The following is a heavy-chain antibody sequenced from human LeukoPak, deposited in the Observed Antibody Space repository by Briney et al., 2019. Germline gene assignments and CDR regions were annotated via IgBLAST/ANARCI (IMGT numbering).Heavy chain of an antibody. J-gene: IGHJ4*02. Sequence: WASVKVSCKASGYTFTSYGISWVRQAPGQGLEWMGWISAYNGNTNYAQKLQGRVTMTTDTSTSTAYMELRSLRSEDTAVYYCARGLPEPYSGTYDYWGQGTLVTVSS. CDR3: ARGLPEPYSGTYDY. CDR2: ISAYNGNT. V-gene: IGHV1-18*01. CDR1: GYTFTSYG. D-gene: IGHD1-26*01.